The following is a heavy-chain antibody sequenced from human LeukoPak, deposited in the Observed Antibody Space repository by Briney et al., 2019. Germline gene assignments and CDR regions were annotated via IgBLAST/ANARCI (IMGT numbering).Heavy chain of an antibody. V-gene: IGHV1-69*05. Sequence: ASVKVSCKASGGTFSGYAISWVRQAPGQGLEWMGGIIPIFNTANYAQKFQGRVTIGTDGSTNTAYMELSSLRSEDTAVYYCARVYDSSGHYPIDYWGQGTLVTVSS. CDR3: ARVYDSSGHYPIDY. D-gene: IGHD3-22*01. J-gene: IGHJ4*02. CDR1: GGTFSGYA. CDR2: IIPIFNTA.